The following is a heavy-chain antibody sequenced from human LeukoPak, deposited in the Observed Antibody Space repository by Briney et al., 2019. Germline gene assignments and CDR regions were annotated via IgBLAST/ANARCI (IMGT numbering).Heavy chain of an antibody. D-gene: IGHD3-10*01. Sequence: SETLSLTFTVSGGSFSTYYWSWIRQPAGRGLEWIGHIYTSGTTNYNPSLKSRVTMSIDTSKNQFSLKLSSVTAADTAIYYCARDAKYYYGSRTYFFFEYWGQGTLLSVSS. CDR3: ARDAKYYYGSRTYFFFEY. J-gene: IGHJ4*02. CDR2: IYTSGTT. CDR1: GGSFSTYY. V-gene: IGHV4-4*07.